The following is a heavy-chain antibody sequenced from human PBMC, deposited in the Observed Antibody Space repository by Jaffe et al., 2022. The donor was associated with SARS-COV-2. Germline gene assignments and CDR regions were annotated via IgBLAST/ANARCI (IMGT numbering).Heavy chain of an antibody. Sequence: QVQLQESGPGLVKPSQTLSLTCAVSGASINSGSYYWSWIRQPAGKGLEWIGRIYTSGIADYNPSLKSRVTISTDTSKNQFSLRLSSVAAADTAVYYCTREGDYSNYMDYWGQGILVTVSS. CDR3: TREGDYSNYMDY. CDR2: IYTSGIA. CDR1: GASINSGSYY. D-gene: IGHD4-4*01. V-gene: IGHV4-61*02. J-gene: IGHJ4*02.